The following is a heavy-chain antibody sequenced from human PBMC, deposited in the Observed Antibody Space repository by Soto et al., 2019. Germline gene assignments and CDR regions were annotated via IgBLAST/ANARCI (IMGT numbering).Heavy chain of an antibody. CDR3: SRHGVNSPFRF. D-gene: IGHD3-3*01. V-gene: IGHV4-39*01. CDR2: IYYDGTT. Sequence: QLQLQESGPGLVRPSETLSLTCIVSGDSISASTYYWGWVRQPPGEGLEWIGSIYYDGTTYSSPSIKSRVSLSVDTSRNQFSLKLTSVTAADTAAYYCSRHGVNSPFRFWGQGTMVTVSS. CDR1: GDSISASTYY. J-gene: IGHJ3*01.